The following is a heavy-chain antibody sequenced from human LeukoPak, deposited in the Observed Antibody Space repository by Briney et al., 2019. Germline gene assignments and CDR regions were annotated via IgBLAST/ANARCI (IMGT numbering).Heavy chain of an antibody. J-gene: IGHJ4*02. CDR1: GFTFSDYY. D-gene: IGHD6-19*01. CDR3: ARDFDGSGWNWYY. CDR2: ISTTGSTT. V-gene: IGHV3-11*04. Sequence: GGSLRLSCAASGFTFSDYYMTWIRQAPGKGLEWISYISTTGSTTSYAASVKGRFTISRDNARNSLYLQMNSLRAEDSAIYYCARDFDGSGWNWYYWGQGTPVTVSS.